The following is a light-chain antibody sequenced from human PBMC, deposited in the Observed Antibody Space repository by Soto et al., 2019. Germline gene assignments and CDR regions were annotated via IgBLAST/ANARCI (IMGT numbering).Light chain of an antibody. J-gene: IGKJ1*01. CDR1: QSVGSN. CDR2: GAS. Sequence: EIVMPQSPATLSVSPGERVTLSCRASQSVGSNLAWYQQRPGQAPRLLLYGASTRATGIPARFSGSGSGTELTLTISSLLSEDFAVYYCQEYNNWPTWTFGQGTKVEIK. CDR3: QEYNNWPTWT. V-gene: IGKV3-15*01.